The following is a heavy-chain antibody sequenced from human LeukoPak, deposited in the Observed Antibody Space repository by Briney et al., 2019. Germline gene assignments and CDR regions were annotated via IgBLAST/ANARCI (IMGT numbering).Heavy chain of an antibody. V-gene: IGHV3-74*01. CDR3: ARVGGSGSGTYQPEYFQH. CDR2: INSDGSST. Sequence: GRSLRLSCAASGFTFSSYWMHWVRQAPGKGLVWVSRINSDGSSTSYADSVKGRFTFSRDNAKNTLYLQMNSLRAEDTAVYYCARVGGSGSGTYQPEYFQHWGQGTLVTVSS. D-gene: IGHD3-10*01. J-gene: IGHJ1*01. CDR1: GFTFSSYW.